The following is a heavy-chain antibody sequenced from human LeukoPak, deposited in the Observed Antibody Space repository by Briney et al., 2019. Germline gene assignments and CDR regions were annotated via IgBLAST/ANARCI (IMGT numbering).Heavy chain of an antibody. J-gene: IGHJ3*02. CDR2: IYTSGST. D-gene: IGHD1-26*01. CDR1: GGSISSYY. V-gene: IGHV4-4*07. CDR3: ARDRVGATPFDAFDI. Sequence: SEPLSLICTVSGGSISSYYWSWLRQPAGKALEWFGRIYTSGSTNYNPSLKSRVTMSVDTSKNQFSLKLSSVTAADTAVYYCARDRVGATPFDAFDIWGQGTMVTVSS.